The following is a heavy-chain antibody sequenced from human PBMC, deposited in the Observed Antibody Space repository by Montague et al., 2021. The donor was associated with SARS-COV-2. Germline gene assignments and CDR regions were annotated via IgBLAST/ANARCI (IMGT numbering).Heavy chain of an antibody. J-gene: IGHJ3*02. CDR3: ARQRTLAEGVGDCYLDAFDI. CDR1: GGSISSGGYY. V-gene: IGHV4-31*03. CDR2: IHYSGST. D-gene: IGHD2-21*02. Sequence: TLSFTCTVSGGSISSGGYYWSWIRQHPGRGLEWIGYIHYSGSTYYNPSLKSRVTISVGTSKNPLSLRLSAVTAADTAVYYCARQRTLAEGVGDCYLDAFDIWGQGTMVTVSS.